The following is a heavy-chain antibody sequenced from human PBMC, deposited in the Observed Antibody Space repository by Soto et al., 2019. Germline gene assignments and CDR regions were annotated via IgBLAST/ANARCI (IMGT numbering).Heavy chain of an antibody. CDR2: VNPDGSTT. CDR3: AKVASGSYDWFDP. V-gene: IGHV3-74*01. J-gene: IGHJ5*02. D-gene: IGHD1-26*01. Sequence: EVQLVESGGGLVQPGGSLRLSCAASKFSFSGYWMHWVRQAPGKGLVWVSRVNPDGSTTTYADSVKGRFTISRDNAKNTVLLQMNSLRADDTAVYYCAKVASGSYDWFDPWCQGTVVTVSS. CDR1: KFSFSGYW.